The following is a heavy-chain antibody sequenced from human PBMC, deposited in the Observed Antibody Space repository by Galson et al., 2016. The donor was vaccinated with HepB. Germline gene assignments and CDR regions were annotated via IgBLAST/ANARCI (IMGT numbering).Heavy chain of an antibody. D-gene: IGHD5-12*01. J-gene: IGHJ6*02. CDR2: ISYDGSNK. CDR1: GFTFSSYA. Sequence: SLRLSCAASGFTFSSYAMHWVRQAPGKGLEWVAVISYDGSNKYFAGSVKGRSTISRDNSKSTVNLHMNSLRPEDTAVYYCARDLGGYSGYGGNYFGMDGWGQETTITVS. CDR3: ARDLGGYSGYGGNYFGMDG. V-gene: IGHV3-30-3*01.